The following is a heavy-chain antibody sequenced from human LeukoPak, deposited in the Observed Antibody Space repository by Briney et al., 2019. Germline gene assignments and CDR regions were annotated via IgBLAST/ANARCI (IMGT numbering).Heavy chain of an antibody. J-gene: IGHJ4*02. V-gene: IGHV5-51*01. CDR3: ARGQGFMITFGGVPDY. CDR1: GYSINNYW. Sequence: GESLKISCKGSGYSINNYWIGWVRQMPGKGLEWMGIIYPADSDIRYSPSFQGQVTISADKSISTAYLQWSSLKASDTAMYYCARGQGFMITFGGVPDYWGQGTLVTVSS. CDR2: IYPADSDI. D-gene: IGHD3-16*01.